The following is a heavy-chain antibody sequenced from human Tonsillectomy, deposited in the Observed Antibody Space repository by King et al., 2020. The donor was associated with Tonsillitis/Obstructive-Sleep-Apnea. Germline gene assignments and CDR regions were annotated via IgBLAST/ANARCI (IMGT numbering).Heavy chain of an antibody. Sequence: VQLVESGAEVKKPGESLKISCKGSGYSFTSYWIGWVRQMPGKGLEWMGIIYPGDSDTSYSPSFQGQVTISADKSISTAYLQWSSLKASDTAMYYCARTEYDILTGYGGPLDVWGQGTMVTVAS. V-gene: IGHV5-51*03. J-gene: IGHJ3*01. CDR2: IYPGDSDT. D-gene: IGHD3-9*01. CDR3: ARTEYDILTGYGGPLDV. CDR1: GYSFTSYW.